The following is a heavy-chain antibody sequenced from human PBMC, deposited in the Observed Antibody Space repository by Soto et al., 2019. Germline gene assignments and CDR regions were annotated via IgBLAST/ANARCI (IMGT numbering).Heavy chain of an antibody. J-gene: IGHJ3*02. CDR3: ATLTTLFCWFDI. CDR1: GGSISSGGYS. V-gene: IGHV4-30-2*01. CDR2: IYHSGST. D-gene: IGHD4-4*01. Sequence: PSETLSLTCAVSGGSISSGGYSWSWIRQPPGKGLEWMGYIYHSGSTYYNPSLKSRVTISADRSKNQFSLKLSSVTAADTAVYYCATLTTLFCWFDIWGQGTMVTVSS.